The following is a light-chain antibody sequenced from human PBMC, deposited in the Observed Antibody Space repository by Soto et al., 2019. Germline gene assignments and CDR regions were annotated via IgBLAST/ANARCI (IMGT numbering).Light chain of an antibody. J-gene: IGKJ1*01. CDR1: QSISTW. Sequence: DIQMTQSPSTLSASVGDRVTITCRASQSISTWLAWYQQRSGKAPQLLIYDASGLESGVPSRLSGSGSGTEFTLTISSLQPDDFATYFCLQYHSYSRPFGPGTRVEI. V-gene: IGKV1-5*01. CDR3: LQYHSYSRP. CDR2: DAS.